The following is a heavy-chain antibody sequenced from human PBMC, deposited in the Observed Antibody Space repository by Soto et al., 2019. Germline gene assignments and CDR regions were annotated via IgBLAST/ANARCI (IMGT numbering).Heavy chain of an antibody. J-gene: IGHJ2*01. CDR2: ISVSGDTT. V-gene: IGHV3-23*01. CDR3: AKLWRTTTWYFDL. D-gene: IGHD3-10*01. CDR1: GFTFSNYD. Sequence: EVQLLESGGDLVQPGGSLRLSCAVSGFTFSNYDMNWVRQAPGKGLEWVSGISVSGDTTYYADSVKGRFTISRDNAKNTLFLQMNTLPAEDTAVYYCAKLWRTTTWYFDLWGRGTLVTVSS.